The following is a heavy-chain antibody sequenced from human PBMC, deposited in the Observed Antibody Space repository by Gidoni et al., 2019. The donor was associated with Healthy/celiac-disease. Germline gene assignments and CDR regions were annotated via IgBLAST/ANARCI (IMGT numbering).Heavy chain of an antibody. V-gene: IGHV3-43*02. CDR1: GFTFDDYA. J-gene: IGHJ4*02. CDR3: AKEAVRSRFYYDSRPPILYYFDY. Sequence: EVQLVESGGGVVQPGGSLRLSCAASGFTFDDYAMHWVRQAPGKGLEWVSLISGDGGSTYYADSVKGRFTISRDNSKNSLYLQMNSLRTEDTALYYCAKEAVRSRFYYDSRPPILYYFDYWGQGTLVTVSS. CDR2: ISGDGGST. D-gene: IGHD3-22*01.